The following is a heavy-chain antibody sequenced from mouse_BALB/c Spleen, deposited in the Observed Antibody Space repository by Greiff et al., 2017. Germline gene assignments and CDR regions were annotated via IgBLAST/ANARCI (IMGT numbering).Heavy chain of an antibody. V-gene: IGHV5-12-2*01. Sequence: EVKLVESGGGLVQPGGSLKLSCAASGFTFSSYTMSWVRQTPEKRLEWVAYISNGGGSTYYPDTVKGRFTISRDNAKNTLYLQMSSLKSEDTAMYYCTREGYVYAMDYWGQGTSVTVSS. CDR1: GFTFSSYT. J-gene: IGHJ4*01. CDR3: TREGYVYAMDY. CDR2: ISNGGGST. D-gene: IGHD2-14*01.